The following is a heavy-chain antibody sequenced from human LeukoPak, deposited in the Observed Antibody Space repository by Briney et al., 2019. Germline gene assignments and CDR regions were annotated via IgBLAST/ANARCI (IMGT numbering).Heavy chain of an antibody. CDR2: IIPILGIA. J-gene: IGHJ6*04. CDR3: AKDLGSSRWSMDV. CDR1: GGTFSSYT. D-gene: IGHD6-13*01. Sequence: ASVKVSCKASGGTFSSYTISWVRQAPGQGLEWMGRIIPILGIANYAQKFQSRVTITADKSTSTAYMELSSLRSEDTAVYYCAKDLGSSRWSMDVWGKGTTVTVSP. V-gene: IGHV1-69*04.